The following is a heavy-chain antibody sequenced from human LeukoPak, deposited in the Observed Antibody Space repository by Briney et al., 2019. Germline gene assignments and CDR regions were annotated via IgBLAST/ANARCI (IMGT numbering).Heavy chain of an antibody. V-gene: IGHV1-18*01. CDR2: ISPYNGNT. CDR1: GYDFTSVG. J-gene: IGHJ4*02. D-gene: IGHD6-19*01. Sequence: GASGRVSCKASGYDFTSVGITWVRRAPGQGLEWMGWISPYNGNTRYAQKFQGRVAMTTDTSTTTAYMELRGLRFNDTAVYYCARAGSGSGWYFDYWGQGTLVTVFS. CDR3: ARAGSGSGWYFDY.